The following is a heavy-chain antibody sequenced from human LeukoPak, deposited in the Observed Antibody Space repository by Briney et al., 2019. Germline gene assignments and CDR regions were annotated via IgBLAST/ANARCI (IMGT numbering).Heavy chain of an antibody. CDR2: IRYDGSNK. CDR3: AKAPPVVAATPGLADY. Sequence: GGSLRLSCAASGFTFSSYGMHWVRQAPGKGPEWVAFIRYDGSNKYYADSVEGRFTISRDNSKNTLYPQMNSLRAEDTAVYYCAKAPPVVAATPGLADYWGQGTLVTVSS. J-gene: IGHJ4*02. D-gene: IGHD2-15*01. CDR1: GFTFSSYG. V-gene: IGHV3-30*02.